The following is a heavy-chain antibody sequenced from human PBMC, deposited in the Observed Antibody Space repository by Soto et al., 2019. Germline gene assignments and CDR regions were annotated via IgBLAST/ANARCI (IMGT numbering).Heavy chain of an antibody. CDR1: DDSISTYY. J-gene: IGHJ6*03. CDR3: TRRGNYLDV. CDR2: IYHSGST. D-gene: IGHD3-10*01. V-gene: IGHV4-59*08. Sequence: SETLSLTCTVSDDSISTYYWSWVRQPPGKGLEWIGHIYHSGSTNYNPSLKSRVTISIDTSKNQFSLTLSSVTAADTAVYYCTRRGNYLDVWGKGTTVTVSS.